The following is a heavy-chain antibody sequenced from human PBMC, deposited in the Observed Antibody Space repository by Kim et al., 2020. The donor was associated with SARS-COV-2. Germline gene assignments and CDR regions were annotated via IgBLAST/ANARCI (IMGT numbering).Heavy chain of an antibody. CDR3: ARAHASHSIAPWYYFYY. Sequence: GESLKISCKGSGYSFTSYWIGWVRQMPGKGLEWMGIIYPGDSDTRYSPSFQGQVTISADKSISTAYLQWSSLKASDTAMYYCARAHASHSIAPWYYFYYWGQGTLVTVSS. V-gene: IGHV5-51*01. J-gene: IGHJ4*02. CDR1: GYSFTSYW. CDR2: IYPGDSDT. D-gene: IGHD6-6*01.